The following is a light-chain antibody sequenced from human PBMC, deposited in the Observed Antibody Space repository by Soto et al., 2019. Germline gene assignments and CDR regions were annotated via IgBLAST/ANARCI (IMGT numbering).Light chain of an antibody. CDR1: QSVSSY. CDR3: QQYNNWPPWT. CDR2: GAS. V-gene: IGKV3-15*01. Sequence: EIVMTQSPSTLSVSPGARATLSCRGSQSVSSYLAWYQQKPGQAPRLLIYGASTRATGIPAMFSGSGSGTEFTLTISSLQSEDFAVYYCQQYNNWPPWTFGKGTKVEI. J-gene: IGKJ1*01.